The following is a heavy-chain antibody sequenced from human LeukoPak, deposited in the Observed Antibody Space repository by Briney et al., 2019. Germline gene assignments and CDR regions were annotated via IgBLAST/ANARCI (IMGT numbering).Heavy chain of an antibody. V-gene: IGHV3-7*04. D-gene: IGHD1-1*01. CDR1: GFTFSNYW. J-gene: IGHJ4*02. Sequence: GGSLRLSCAASGFTFSNYWMSSVRHTPGKGLEWVANINQGGRESYYVDSVEGRFTISRGNADYSLYLQMNSLRAEDTAVYYCARAATTGTVDYWGQGTLVTVSS. CDR2: INQGGRES. CDR3: ARAATTGTVDY.